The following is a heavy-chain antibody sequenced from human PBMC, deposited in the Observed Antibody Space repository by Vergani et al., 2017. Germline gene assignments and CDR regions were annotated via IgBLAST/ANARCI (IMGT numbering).Heavy chain of an antibody. Sequence: QVQLQQWGAGLLKPSETLSLTCAVSGGSISSGGYYWSWIRQHPGKGLEWIGYIYYSGSTYYNPSLKRRVTISVDTSKNQFSLKRSPVTAADTAVYYCARESMVATVFDYWGQGTLVTVSS. CDR2: IYYSGST. J-gene: IGHJ4*02. CDR1: GGSISSGGYY. CDR3: ARESMVATVFDY. D-gene: IGHD5-12*01. V-gene: IGHV4-31*11.